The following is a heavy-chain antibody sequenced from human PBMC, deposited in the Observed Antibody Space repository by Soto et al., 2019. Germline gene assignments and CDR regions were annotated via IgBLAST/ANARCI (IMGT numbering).Heavy chain of an antibody. Sequence: PGGSLRLSCAVSGFTFSDHYMDWVRQTPGKGLEWVGRIRNKANSYTTEYAASVKGRFIISRDDSKNSLYLQMNSLKTEDTAVYYCARRQTASGIDYWGQGTPVTVSS. CDR3: ARRQTASGIDY. D-gene: IGHD6-13*01. CDR2: IRNKANSYTT. V-gene: IGHV3-72*01. CDR1: GFTFSDHY. J-gene: IGHJ4*02.